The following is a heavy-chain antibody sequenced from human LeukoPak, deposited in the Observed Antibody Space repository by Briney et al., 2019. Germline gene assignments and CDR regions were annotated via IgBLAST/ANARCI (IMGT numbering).Heavy chain of an antibody. J-gene: IGHJ4*02. CDR1: GFTFSSYG. CDR3: AKDFGFDY. Sequence: PGRSLRLSCAASGFTFSSYGMHWVRQAPGKGLEWVAFIRNDGSNKYYADSVKGRFTISRDNSKNTLYLQMNSLRAEDTAVYYCAKDFGFDYWGQGTLVTVSS. CDR2: IRNDGSNK. V-gene: IGHV3-30*02. D-gene: IGHD3-3*01.